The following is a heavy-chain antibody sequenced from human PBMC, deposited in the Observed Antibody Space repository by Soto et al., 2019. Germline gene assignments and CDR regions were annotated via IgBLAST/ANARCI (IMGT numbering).Heavy chain of an antibody. Sequence: GSLRLSCAASGFTFSSYGMHWVRQAPGKGLEWVAVIWNDGSNKFYAGSVQGRFTISRDNSKNTVYLQMNTLSAEDTAVYYCARALFPDVDIYAMDVWGQGTTVTVSS. CDR3: ARALFPDVDIYAMDV. V-gene: IGHV3-33*01. CDR1: GFTFSSYG. CDR2: IWNDGSNK. D-gene: IGHD5-12*01. J-gene: IGHJ6*02.